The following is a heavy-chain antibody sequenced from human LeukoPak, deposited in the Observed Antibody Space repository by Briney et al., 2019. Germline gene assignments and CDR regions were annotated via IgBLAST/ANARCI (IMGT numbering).Heavy chain of an antibody. J-gene: IGHJ4*02. CDR3: ARRGQLVRDAFDY. Sequence: GESLKISCKTFGYIFNTYWIGWVRQMPGKGLEWMGIIYPGDSDTRYSPSFQGQVTISADKSISTAYLQWSSLKASDTAMYYCARRGQLVRDAFDYWGQGTLVTVSS. D-gene: IGHD6-13*01. CDR1: GYIFNTYW. CDR2: IYPGDSDT. V-gene: IGHV5-51*01.